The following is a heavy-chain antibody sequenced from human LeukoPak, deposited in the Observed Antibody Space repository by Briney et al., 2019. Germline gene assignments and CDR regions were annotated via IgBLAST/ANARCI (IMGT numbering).Heavy chain of an antibody. D-gene: IGHD2-2*01. CDR1: GFTFSDYY. Sequence: PEGSLRLSCAASGFTFSDYYMSWIRQAPGKGLEWVASIKQDGSEKYYVDSVKGRFTISRDNAKNSLYLQMNSLRAEDTAVYYCARDQYIVVVPAATWFDPWGQGTLVTVSS. CDR2: IKQDGSEK. J-gene: IGHJ5*02. CDR3: ARDQYIVVVPAATWFDP. V-gene: IGHV3-7*01.